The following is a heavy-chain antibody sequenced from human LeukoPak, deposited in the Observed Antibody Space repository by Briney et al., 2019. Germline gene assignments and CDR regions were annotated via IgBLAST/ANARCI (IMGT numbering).Heavy chain of an antibody. CDR2: MNPNSGNT. J-gene: IGHJ3*02. V-gene: IGHV1-8*01. D-gene: IGHD3-10*01. CDR3: ASATGSGSYFDAFDI. CDR1: GYTFTSYV. Sequence: GASVTVSCKASGYTFTSYVINWVRQATGQGLEWMGWMNPNSGNTGYAQKFQGRVTMTRNTSISTAYMELSSLRSEDTAVYYCASATGSGSYFDAFDIWGQGTMVTVSS.